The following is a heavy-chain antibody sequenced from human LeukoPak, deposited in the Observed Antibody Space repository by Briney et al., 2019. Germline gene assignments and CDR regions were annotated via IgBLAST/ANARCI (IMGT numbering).Heavy chain of an antibody. D-gene: IGHD1-20*01. Sequence: SETLSLTCTVSGGSISSSSYYWGWIRQPPGKGLEWIGNIYYRGITYYNPSLKSRVTISVDTSKNQFSLKLSSVTAADTAVYYCARGITGTAPPDYWGQGTLVTISS. CDR2: IYYRGIT. V-gene: IGHV4-39*07. J-gene: IGHJ4*02. CDR1: GGSISSSSYY. CDR3: ARGITGTAPPDY.